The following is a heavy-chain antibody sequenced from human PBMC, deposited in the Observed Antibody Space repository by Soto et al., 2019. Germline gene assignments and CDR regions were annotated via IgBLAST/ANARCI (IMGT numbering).Heavy chain of an antibody. Sequence: QVQLVQSGAEVKKPGASVKVSCKASGYTFTSYGISWVRQAPGQGLEWMGWINGYNGNTNHAQKLQGRVPMSTDTSTSTAYMELRSLRSDDSAVYYCARMGDVPYYYYGMDVWGQGTTVTVSS. J-gene: IGHJ6*02. CDR3: ARMGDVPYYYYGMDV. CDR1: GYTFTSYG. CDR2: INGYNGNT. D-gene: IGHD3-16*01. V-gene: IGHV1-18*01.